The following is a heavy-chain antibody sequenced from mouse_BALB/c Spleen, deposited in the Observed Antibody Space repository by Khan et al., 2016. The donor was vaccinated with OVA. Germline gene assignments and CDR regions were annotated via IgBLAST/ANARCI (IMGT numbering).Heavy chain of an antibody. CDR2: ISTYYGDA. V-gene: IGHV1S137*01. CDR3: TRGGGNRFAY. CDR1: GYTFTDFT. J-gene: IGHJ3*01. Sequence: QIQLQQSGAELVRPGVSVKISCKGSGYTFTDFTLHWVKQSHAMSLEWIGVISTYYGDATYNQRFKDKATMTVDKSSSTAYMELARLTSEDSAIYYCTRGGGNRFAYWGHGTLVTVSA.